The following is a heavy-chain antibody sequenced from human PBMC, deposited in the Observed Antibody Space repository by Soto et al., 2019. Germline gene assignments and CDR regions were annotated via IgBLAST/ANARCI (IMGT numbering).Heavy chain of an antibody. Sequence: PSETLSLTCTVSGGSISSYYWSWIRQPPGKGLEWIGYIYYSGSTNYNPSLKSRVTISVDTSKNQFSLKLSSVTAADTAVYYCARDPGRAVAGGGGRYYFDYWGQGTLVTVSS. J-gene: IGHJ4*02. CDR3: ARDPGRAVAGGGGRYYFDY. V-gene: IGHV4-59*01. CDR1: GGSISSYY. D-gene: IGHD6-19*01. CDR2: IYYSGST.